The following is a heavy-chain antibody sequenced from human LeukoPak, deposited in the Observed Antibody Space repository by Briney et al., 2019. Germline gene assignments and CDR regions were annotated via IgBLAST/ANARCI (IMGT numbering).Heavy chain of an antibody. D-gene: IGHD1-1*01. CDR1: GGSLSSYY. J-gene: IGHJ3*02. Sequence: SETLSLTRTVSGGSLSSYYWSWLRQPAGKGLEWIGRIYTSGSTNYNPSLKSRVTMSLDTSKNQFSLNLSSVPASDSAVYYCARTYLRLERRDNDAFDIWGQGTMVTVSS. CDR2: IYTSGST. CDR3: ARTYLRLERRDNDAFDI. V-gene: IGHV4-4*07.